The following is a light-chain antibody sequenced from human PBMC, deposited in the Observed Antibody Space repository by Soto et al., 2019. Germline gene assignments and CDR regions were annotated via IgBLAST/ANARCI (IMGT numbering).Light chain of an antibody. CDR3: QQYVSSPYT. CDR1: QSVSSSY. V-gene: IGKV3-20*01. CDR2: GAS. Sequence: EIVLTQSPGTLSLSPGERATLSCRASQSVSSSYLAWYQQKPGQAPRLLIYGASSRTTGIPDRFSGSGSGTDFTLTISRLEPEDFAVYYSQQYVSSPYTFGQGTKLEIK. J-gene: IGKJ2*01.